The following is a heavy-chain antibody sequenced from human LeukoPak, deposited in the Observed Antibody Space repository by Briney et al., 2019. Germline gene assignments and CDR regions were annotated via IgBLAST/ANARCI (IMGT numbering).Heavy chain of an antibody. V-gene: IGHV3-21*01. CDR3: ASFLAEQQLVPDY. Sequence: GGSLRLSCAASGFTFSSYAMSWVRQAPGKGLGWVSSISSSSSYIYYADSVKGRFTISRDNAKNSLYLQMNSLRAEDTAVYYCASFLAEQQLVPDYWGQGTLVTVSS. CDR2: ISSSSSYI. CDR1: GFTFSSYA. J-gene: IGHJ4*02. D-gene: IGHD6-13*01.